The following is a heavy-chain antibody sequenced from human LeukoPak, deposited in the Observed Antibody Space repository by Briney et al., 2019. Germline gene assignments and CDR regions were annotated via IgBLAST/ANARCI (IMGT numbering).Heavy chain of an antibody. J-gene: IGHJ5*02. CDR1: GFTFSSYS. Sequence: GGSLRLSCAASGFTFSSYSMNWVRQAPGKGLEWVSSISSSSSYIYYADSVKGRFTISRDNAKNSLYLQMNSLRAEGTAVYYCARAKVDTAMVIWFDPWGQGTLVTVSS. CDR2: ISSSSSYI. D-gene: IGHD5-18*01. V-gene: IGHV3-21*01. CDR3: ARAKVDTAMVIWFDP.